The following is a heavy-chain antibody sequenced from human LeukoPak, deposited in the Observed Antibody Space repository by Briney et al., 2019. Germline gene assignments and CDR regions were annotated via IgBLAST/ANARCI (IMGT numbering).Heavy chain of an antibody. CDR3: AKTGSSSWGYFDY. CDR2: IRNDGTIK. Sequence: GGSLRLSCAASGFTFRTYGMHWVRQAPGKGLEWVAFIRNDGTIKYYADSVKGRFTISRDNSKNTLYLQMNSLRAEDTAVYYCAKTGSSSWGYFDYWGQGTLVTVSS. J-gene: IGHJ4*02. CDR1: GFTFRTYG. D-gene: IGHD6-13*01. V-gene: IGHV3-30*02.